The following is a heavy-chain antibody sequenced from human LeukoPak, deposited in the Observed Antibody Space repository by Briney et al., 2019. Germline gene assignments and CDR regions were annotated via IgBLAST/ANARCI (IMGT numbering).Heavy chain of an antibody. CDR3: AKSGSSGWYSPYWYFDL. D-gene: IGHD6-19*01. V-gene: IGHV3-23*01. J-gene: IGHJ2*01. CDR2: ISGSGGST. Sequence: GGSLRLSCAASGFTFSSYAMSWVRLAPGKGLEWVSAISGSGGSTYYADSVKGRFTISRDNSKNTLYLQMNSLRAEDTAVYYCAKSGSSGWYSPYWYFDLWGRGTLVTVSS. CDR1: GFTFSSYA.